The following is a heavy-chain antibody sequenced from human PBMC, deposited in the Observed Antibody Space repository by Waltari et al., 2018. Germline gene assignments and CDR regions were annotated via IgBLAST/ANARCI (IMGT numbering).Heavy chain of an antibody. CDR3: ARDPRSGFDY. J-gene: IGHJ4*02. V-gene: IGHV3-48*04. CDR1: GSTFSSYS. Sequence: EVQRVESGGGLVQTGGSLRLACAATGSTFSSYSMNSVRQAPGKGLEWVSYISSSSSTIYYADSVKGRFTISRDNAKNSLYLQMNSLRAEDTAVYYCARDPRSGFDYWGQGTLVTVSS. CDR2: ISSSSSTI. D-gene: IGHD2-15*01.